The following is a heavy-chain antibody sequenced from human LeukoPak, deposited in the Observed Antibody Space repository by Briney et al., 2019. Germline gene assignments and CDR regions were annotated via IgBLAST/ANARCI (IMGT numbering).Heavy chain of an antibody. J-gene: IGHJ4*02. D-gene: IGHD4-17*01. CDR3: ARGTVTAPDY. CDR2: ISSFSSTI. V-gene: IGHV3-48*01. CDR1: GFTFSSYS. Sequence: GGSLRLSCAGSGFTFSSYSINWVRQAPGKGLEWVSYISSFSSTIYYADSVKGRFTISRDNSKNMLYLQMNSLRAEDTAVYSCARGTVTAPDYWGQGTLVTVSS.